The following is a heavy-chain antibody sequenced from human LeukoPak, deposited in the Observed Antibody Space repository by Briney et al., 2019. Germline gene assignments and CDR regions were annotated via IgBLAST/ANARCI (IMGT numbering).Heavy chain of an antibody. J-gene: IGHJ4*02. D-gene: IGHD6-13*01. CDR3: AKGGSSSWYYFDY. V-gene: IGHV3-23*01. Sequence: GGSLRLSCAASGFTFSSYAMSWVRQAPGKGLEWVSGISGSGGSTYYADSVKGRFTISRDNSKNTLYLQMNSLRAEDTAVYYCAKGGSSSWYYFDYWGQGTPVTVSS. CDR1: GFTFSSYA. CDR2: ISGSGGST.